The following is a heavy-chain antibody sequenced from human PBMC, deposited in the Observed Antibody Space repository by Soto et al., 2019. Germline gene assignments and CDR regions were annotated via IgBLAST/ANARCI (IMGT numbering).Heavy chain of an antibody. CDR2: ISYDGSNK. V-gene: IGHV3-30*18. CDR1: GFTFSSYG. J-gene: IGHJ5*02. D-gene: IGHD3-22*01. Sequence: LRLSCAASGFTFSSYGMHWVRQAPGKGLEWVAVISYDGSNKYYADSVKGRFTISRDNSKNTLYLQMNSLRAEDTAVYYCAKDGRAYYYDSSGSADPMNWFGPWGQGTLVTVS. CDR3: AKDGRAYYYDSSGSADPMNWFGP.